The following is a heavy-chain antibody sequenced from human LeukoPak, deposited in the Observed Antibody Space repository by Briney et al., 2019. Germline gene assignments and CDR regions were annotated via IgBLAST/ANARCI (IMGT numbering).Heavy chain of an antibody. J-gene: IGHJ6*02. CDR3: AKDVGKPGNNYYYGMDV. CDR2: ISWNSGMI. V-gene: IGHV3-9*01. D-gene: IGHD1/OR15-1a*01. Sequence: GGSLRLSCEASGFTFDDYAMHWVRQGPGKGLEWVSGISWNSGMIGYADSVKGRFTISRDNAKNSLYLQMNSLRAEDTALYYCAKDVGKPGNNYYYGMDVWGQGTTVTVSS. CDR1: GFTFDDYA.